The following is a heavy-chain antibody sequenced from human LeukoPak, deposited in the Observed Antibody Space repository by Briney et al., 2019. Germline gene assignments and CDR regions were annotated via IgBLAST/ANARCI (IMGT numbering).Heavy chain of an antibody. V-gene: IGHV3-23*01. Sequence: QTGGSLRLSCAASGFIFSSYGMSWVRQAPGKGLEWVSAISGSGGSTYCADSVKGRFTISRDNSKNTLYLQMNSLRAEDTAVYYCAKFGVWAFVVVTGAWFDPWGQGTLVTVSS. CDR2: ISGSGGST. CDR1: GFIFSSYG. J-gene: IGHJ5*02. CDR3: AKFGVWAFVVVTGAWFDP. D-gene: IGHD2-21*02.